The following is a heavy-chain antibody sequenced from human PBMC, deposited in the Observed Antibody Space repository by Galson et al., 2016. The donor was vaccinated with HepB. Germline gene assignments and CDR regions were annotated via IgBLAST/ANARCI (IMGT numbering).Heavy chain of an antibody. CDR3: ARVRGNIVLMMYAQDDAFDI. CDR1: GYTFTNYD. V-gene: IGHV1-8*01. CDR2: MNPNSGYT. D-gene: IGHD2-8*01. J-gene: IGHJ3*02. Sequence: SVKVSCKASGYTFTNYDINWVRQATGQGLEWMGWMNPNSGYTAYAQKFQGRVTMTRNTSISTAYMELSSLRSEDTAVYYCARVRGNIVLMMYAQDDAFDIWGQGTMVTVSS.